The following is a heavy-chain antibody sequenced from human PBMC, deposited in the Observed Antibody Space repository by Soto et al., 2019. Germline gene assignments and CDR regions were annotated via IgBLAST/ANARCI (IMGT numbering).Heavy chain of an antibody. CDR3: AREYYRSGI. J-gene: IGHJ4*02. D-gene: IGHD3-10*01. CDR2: IDSGGTIT. Sequence: GGALRVSWAGSGFTSRAYWRFWLRQAPGKGLVWLARIDSGGTITDYADSVRGRFTISRDNAENTLYLQLNSLRVDDTALYYCAREYYRSGIWGQGPLVTVSS. V-gene: IGHV3-74*01. CDR1: GFTSRAYW.